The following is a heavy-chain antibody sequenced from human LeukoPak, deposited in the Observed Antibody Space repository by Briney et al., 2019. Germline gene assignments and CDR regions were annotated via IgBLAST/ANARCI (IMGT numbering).Heavy chain of an antibody. CDR3: ARSDRVATRGQGLWAATQYFYCGMDV. J-gene: IGHJ6*02. CDR1: EFTFSSYW. CDR2: IKQDGSEK. D-gene: IGHD5-12*01. Sequence: GGSLRLSCAASEFTFSSYWMSWVRQAPGKGLEWVANIKQDGSEKYYVDSVKGRFTISRDNAKNSLYLQMNSLRVEDTAVYYCARSDRVATRGQGLWAATQYFYCGMDVWGQGTTVTVSS. V-gene: IGHV3-7*01.